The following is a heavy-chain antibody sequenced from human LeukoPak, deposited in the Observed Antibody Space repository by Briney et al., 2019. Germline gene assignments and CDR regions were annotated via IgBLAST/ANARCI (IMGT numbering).Heavy chain of an antibody. J-gene: IGHJ4*02. V-gene: IGHV3-23*01. D-gene: IGHD1-26*01. CDR3: AKRYSGSSGLYNFDY. CDR2: ITGSTGST. Sequence: GGSLRLSCAASGFTFSSYAMTWVRQPPGKGLEGVSSITGSTGSTYYADPVKGRFTISRDNSKNTLYLQMNSLRAEDTAVYYCAKRYSGSSGLYNFDYWGQGTLVTVSS. CDR1: GFTFSSYA.